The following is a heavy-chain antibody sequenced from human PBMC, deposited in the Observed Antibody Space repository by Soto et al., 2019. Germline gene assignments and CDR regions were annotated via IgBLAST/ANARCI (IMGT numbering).Heavy chain of an antibody. CDR1: GGTFSSYA. CDR3: ASPARKAIAAASYYFDY. D-gene: IGHD6-13*01. J-gene: IGHJ4*02. CDR2: IIPIFGTA. Sequence: SVKISCKASGGTFSSYAISWVRQAPGQGLEWMGGIIPIFGTANYAQKFQGRVTITADESTSTAYMELSSLRSEDTAVYYCASPARKAIAAASYYFDYWGQGTLVTVSS. V-gene: IGHV1-69*13.